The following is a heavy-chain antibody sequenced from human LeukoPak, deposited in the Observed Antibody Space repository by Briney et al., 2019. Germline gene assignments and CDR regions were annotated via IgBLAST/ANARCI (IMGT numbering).Heavy chain of an antibody. J-gene: IGHJ4*02. CDR2: IYHSGNT. V-gene: IGHV4-59*12. CDR1: GGSISSYY. CDR3: AREEMPGKFDY. Sequence: SETLSLTCTVSGGSISSYYWSWIRQSPGKGLEWIGEIYHSGNTNYNPSLKSRVAISLDKSSNQFSLRLTSVTAADTAMYFCAREEMPGKFDYWGQGTLVTVSS. D-gene: IGHD1-26*01.